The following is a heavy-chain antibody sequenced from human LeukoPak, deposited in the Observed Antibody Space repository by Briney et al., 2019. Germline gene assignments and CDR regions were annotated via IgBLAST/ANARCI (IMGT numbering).Heavy chain of an antibody. D-gene: IGHD4-23*01. CDR2: IYYSGST. J-gene: IGHJ2*01. CDR3: ASRHMTTVVTGCWYFDL. V-gene: IGHV4-39*01. CDR1: GGSISSSSCY. Sequence: PSETLSLTCTVSGGSISSSSCYWGWIRQPPGKGLEWIGSIYYSGSTYCNPSLKSRVTISVDTSKNQFSLKLSSVTAADTAVYYCASRHMTTVVTGCWYFDLWGRGTLVTVSS.